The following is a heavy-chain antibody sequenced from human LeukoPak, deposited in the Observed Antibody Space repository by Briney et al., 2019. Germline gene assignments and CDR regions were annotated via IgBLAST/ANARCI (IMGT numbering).Heavy chain of an antibody. V-gene: IGHV4-30-4*01. J-gene: IGHJ5*02. D-gene: IGHD3-3*01. CDR2: IYYSGST. Sequence: PSETLSLTCTVSGGSISSGDYYWSWIRQPPGKGLEWIGYIYYSGSTYYNPSLKSRVTISVDTSKNQFSLKLSSVTAADTAVYYCARAAYPHYDFWSGYRNWFDPWGQGTLVTVSS. CDR3: ARAAYPHYDFWSGYRNWFDP. CDR1: GGSISSGDYY.